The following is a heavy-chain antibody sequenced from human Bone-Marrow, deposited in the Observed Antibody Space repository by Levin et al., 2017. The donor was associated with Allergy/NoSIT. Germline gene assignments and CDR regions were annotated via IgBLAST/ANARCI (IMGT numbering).Heavy chain of an antibody. Sequence: GGSLRLSCAASGFTVNNYGMTWVRQVPGKGLEWVSSTSGGGGGSFYADSVKGRFTISRDNSKNTLFLQLNNLKADDTGVYYCAKNARRRSVATVVLNGFSYHYMDDWGKGTTVTVS. CDR2: TSGGGGGS. J-gene: IGHJ6*03. V-gene: IGHV3-23*01. D-gene: IGHD3-16*01. CDR3: AKNARRRSVATVVLNGFSYHYMDD. CDR1: GFTVNNYG.